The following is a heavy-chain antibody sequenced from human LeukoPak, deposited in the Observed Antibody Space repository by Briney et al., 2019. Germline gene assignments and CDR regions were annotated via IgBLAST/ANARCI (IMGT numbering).Heavy chain of an antibody. V-gene: IGHV1-69*06. CDR3: ASLQGGYCSSTSCPEIDY. CDR2: IIPIFGTA. D-gene: IGHD2-2*01. Sequence: EASVKVSCKASGGTFGSYAISWVRQAPGQGLEWMGGIIPIFGTANYAQKFQGRVTITADKSTSTAYMELSSLRSEDTAVYYCASLQGGYCSSTSCPEIDYWGQGTLVTVSS. CDR1: GGTFGSYA. J-gene: IGHJ4*02.